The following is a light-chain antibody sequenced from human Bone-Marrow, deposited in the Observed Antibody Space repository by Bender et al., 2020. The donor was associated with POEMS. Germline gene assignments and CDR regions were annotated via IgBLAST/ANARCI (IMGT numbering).Light chain of an antibody. V-gene: IGLV1-44*01. Sequence: QSVLTQPPSASGTPGQRVTISCSGGSIGRNPINWYQQLPGTAPRLVIYADDRRPSGVPDRFSGSKSGNTASLTLFGLQAEDEADYYCSTWDDRLNAWLFGGGTKLTAL. CDR2: ADD. CDR3: STWDDRLNAWL. CDR1: SIGRNP. J-gene: IGLJ3*02.